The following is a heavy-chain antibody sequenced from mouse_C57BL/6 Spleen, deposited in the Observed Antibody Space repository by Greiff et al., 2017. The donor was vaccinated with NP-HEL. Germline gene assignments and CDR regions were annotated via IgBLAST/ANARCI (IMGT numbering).Heavy chain of an antibody. CDR3: ARSYDGYYDAMDY. J-gene: IGHJ4*01. CDR2: IWGVGST. Sequence: VKLVESGPGLVAPSQSLSITCTVSGFSLTSYGVDWVRQSPGKGLEWLGVIWGVGSTNYNSALKSRLSISKDNSKSQVFLKMNSLQTDDTAMYYCARSYDGYYDAMDYWGQGTSVTVSS. CDR1: GFSLTSYG. V-gene: IGHV2-6*01. D-gene: IGHD2-3*01.